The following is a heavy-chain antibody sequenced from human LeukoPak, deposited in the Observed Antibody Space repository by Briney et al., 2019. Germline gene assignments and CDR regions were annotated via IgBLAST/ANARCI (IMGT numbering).Heavy chain of an antibody. CDR3: ASHRRGDQGLDY. CDR2: ISSSSSYI. V-gene: IGHV3-21*01. CDR1: GFTFSSYS. D-gene: IGHD4-17*01. Sequence: GGSLRLSCAASGFTFSSYSMNWVRQAPGKGLEWVSSISSSSSYIYYADSVKGRFTISRDNAKNSLYLQMNSLRAEDTAVYYCASHRRGDQGLDYWGQGTLATVSS. J-gene: IGHJ4*02.